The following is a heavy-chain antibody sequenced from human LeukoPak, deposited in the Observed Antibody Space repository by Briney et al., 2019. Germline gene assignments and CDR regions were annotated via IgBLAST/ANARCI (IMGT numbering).Heavy chain of an antibody. J-gene: IGHJ4*02. CDR2: IKQDGNEK. Sequence: PGRSLRLSCAASGFTFSSYGMHWVRQAPGKGLEWVANIKQDGNEKYYVDSVKGRFTISRDNAKNSLDLQMNSLRAEDTAVYYCARDLSYYDSSGSQGDYWGQGTLVTVSS. V-gene: IGHV3-7*01. CDR1: GFTFSSYG. CDR3: ARDLSYYDSSGSQGDY. D-gene: IGHD3-22*01.